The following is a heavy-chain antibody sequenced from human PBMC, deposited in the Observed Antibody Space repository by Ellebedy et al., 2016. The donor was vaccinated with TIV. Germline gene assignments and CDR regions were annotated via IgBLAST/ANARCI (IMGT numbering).Heavy chain of an antibody. Sequence: MPSETLSLTCTVSGGSISSNNSSWGWIRQPPGKGLEWIGNIYYSGSTYRSPSLKSRVTISVDTSKNQFSLKLSSVTAADKAVYYCARTFSPHCSSGVCYMAYYFDYWGQGTLVTVSS. J-gene: IGHJ4*02. CDR1: GGSISSNNSS. D-gene: IGHD2-8*01. V-gene: IGHV4-39*01. CDR3: ARTFSPHCSSGVCYMAYYFDY. CDR2: IYYSGST.